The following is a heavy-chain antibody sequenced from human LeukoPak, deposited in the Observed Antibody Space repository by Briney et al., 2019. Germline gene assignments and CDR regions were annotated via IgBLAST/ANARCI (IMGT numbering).Heavy chain of an antibody. D-gene: IGHD3-16*01. V-gene: IGHV3-7*03. Sequence: PGGSLRLSCAASGFTFSSYAMHWVRQAPGKGLEWVANIKEDGGVKYYVDSVEGRFTISRDNTKNVLYLEMNSLRADDTAVYFCARGGGLDVWGQGATVTVSS. J-gene: IGHJ6*02. CDR3: ARGGGLDV. CDR1: GFTFSSYA. CDR2: IKEDGGVK.